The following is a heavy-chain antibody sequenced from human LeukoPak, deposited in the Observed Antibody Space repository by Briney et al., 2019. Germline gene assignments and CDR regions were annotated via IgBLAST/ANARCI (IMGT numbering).Heavy chain of an antibody. Sequence: SGGSLRLSCVVSGFTVSSNYMSWVRQAPGKGLEWVSVIYSGGSTYYADSVKGRFIISRDNFKNTLYLQMNSLRGEDTAVYYCARETESENAFDIWGQGTMVTVSS. CDR2: IYSGGST. CDR1: GFTVSSNY. J-gene: IGHJ3*02. CDR3: ARETESENAFDI. V-gene: IGHV3-66*01.